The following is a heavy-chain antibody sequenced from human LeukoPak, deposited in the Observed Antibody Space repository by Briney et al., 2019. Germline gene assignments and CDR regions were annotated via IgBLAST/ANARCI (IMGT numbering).Heavy chain of an antibody. CDR3: ATTLYCSSTSCAHLDY. Sequence: ASVKVSCKVSGYTFTGYYLHWLRQAPGQGLEWMGGFDPEDGETIYAQKFQGRVTMTEDTSTDTAYMELSSLRSEDTAVYYCATTLYCSSTSCAHLDYWGQGTLVTVSS. V-gene: IGHV1-24*01. D-gene: IGHD2-2*01. CDR2: FDPEDGET. CDR1: GYTFTGYY. J-gene: IGHJ4*02.